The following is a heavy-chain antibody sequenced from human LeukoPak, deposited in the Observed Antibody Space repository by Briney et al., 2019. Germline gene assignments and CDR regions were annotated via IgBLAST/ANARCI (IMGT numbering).Heavy chain of an antibody. D-gene: IGHD6-13*01. CDR2: ISNDGSSI. J-gene: IGHJ4*02. Sequence: PGRSLRLSCAASGFIFSNHVMHWVRQAPGKGLEWVALISNDGSSIYYADSVKGRFTISRDNSKNTLYLQMNSLRAEDTAMYYCAKELRGGSIWRYYFDYWGQGTLVTVSS. V-gene: IGHV3-30*18. CDR1: GFIFSNHV. CDR3: AKELRGGSIWRYYFDY.